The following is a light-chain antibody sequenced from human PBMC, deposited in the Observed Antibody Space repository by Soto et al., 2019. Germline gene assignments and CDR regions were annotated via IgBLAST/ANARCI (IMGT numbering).Light chain of an antibody. CDR2: TNN. V-gene: IGLV1-44*01. Sequence: QSVLTQPPSVSGTPGQRVTISCSGSSSNIGSKAVTWYRQLPGTAPKLLIHTNNQRPSGVPDRFSGSKSGTSASLAISGLQSEDEADYHCAAWDDSLNGFVAFGGGTKLTVL. CDR1: SSNIGSKA. CDR3: AAWDDSLNGFVA. J-gene: IGLJ2*01.